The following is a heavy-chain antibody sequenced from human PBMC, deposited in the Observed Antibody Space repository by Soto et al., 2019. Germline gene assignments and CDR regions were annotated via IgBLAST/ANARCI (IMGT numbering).Heavy chain of an antibody. V-gene: IGHV4-59*08. J-gene: IGHJ4*02. CDR1: GGSISGYF. Sequence: LSLTCTVSGGSISGYFWSWIRQPPGKGPEWIGYIHYSGSTNYNPSLKSRLTISVDTSKNQFSLKLTSVTAADTAVYYCARTLNSGDLDCWGQGILVTVSS. CDR2: IHYSGST. D-gene: IGHD1-26*01. CDR3: ARTLNSGDLDC.